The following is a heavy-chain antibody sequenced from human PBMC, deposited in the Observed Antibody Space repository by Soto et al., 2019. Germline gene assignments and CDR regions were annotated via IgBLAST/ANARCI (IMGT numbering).Heavy chain of an antibody. V-gene: IGHV3-33*01. D-gene: IGHD5-12*01. CDR3: AREHPPYSGYEAYYYYGMDV. Sequence: QVQLVESGGGVVQPGRSLRLSCAASGFTFSSCGMHWVRQAPGKGLEWVAVIWYDGSNKYYADSVKGRFTISRDNSKNTLYLQMNSLRAEDTAVYYCAREHPPYSGYEAYYYYGMDVWGQGTTVTVSS. CDR2: IWYDGSNK. J-gene: IGHJ6*02. CDR1: GFTFSSCG.